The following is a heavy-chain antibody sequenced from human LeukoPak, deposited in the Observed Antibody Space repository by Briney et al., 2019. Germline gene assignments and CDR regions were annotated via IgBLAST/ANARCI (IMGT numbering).Heavy chain of an antibody. CDR1: GYTFTSYD. CDR2: MNPNSGNT. Sequence: ALVKVSCKASGYTFTSYDINWVRQATGQGLEWMGWMNPNSGNTGYAQKFQGRVTITRNTSISTAYMELSSLRSEDTAVYYCARGDYDDYYYYYMDVWGKGTTVTVSS. V-gene: IGHV1-8*03. CDR3: ARGDYDDYYYYYMDV. J-gene: IGHJ6*03. D-gene: IGHD4-17*01.